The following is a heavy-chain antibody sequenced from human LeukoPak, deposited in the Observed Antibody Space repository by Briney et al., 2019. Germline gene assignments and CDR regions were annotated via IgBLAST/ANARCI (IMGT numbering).Heavy chain of an antibody. V-gene: IGHV1-18*01. CDR3: ARLARYHLLEASDI. CDR2: ISAYDGGT. Sequence: GASVKVSCKASGYSFTNYGFSWVRQAPGQGLEWLGWISAYDGGTNYEQKFQGRLTMTTETSTTTAYMELRSLRSDDTAVSYCARLARYHLLEASDIWGQGTMVTVSS. J-gene: IGHJ3*02. CDR1: GYSFTNYG. D-gene: IGHD1-14*01.